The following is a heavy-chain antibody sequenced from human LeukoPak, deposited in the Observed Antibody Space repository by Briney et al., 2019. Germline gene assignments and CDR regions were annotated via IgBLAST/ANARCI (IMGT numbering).Heavy chain of an antibody. J-gene: IGHJ4*02. CDR2: MNPNSGNT. CDR3: AIFFLRGIYYFDY. D-gene: IGHD3-10*01. CDR1: VYTFTSYD. V-gene: IGHV1-8*01. Sequence: ASVKVSCKAPVYTFTSYDINWVRQATGQGLEWMGWMNPNSGNTGYAQKFQGRVTMTRDTSISTAYMELSSLRSEDTAVYYCAIFFLRGIYYFDYWGQGTLVTVSS.